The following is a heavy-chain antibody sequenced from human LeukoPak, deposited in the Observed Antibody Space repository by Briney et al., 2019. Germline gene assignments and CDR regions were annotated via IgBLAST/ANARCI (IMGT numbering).Heavy chain of an antibody. D-gene: IGHD4-17*01. V-gene: IGHV3-7*01. Sequence: GGSLGLSCAASGFTFSTHSMSWVRQAPGKGLDWVASINQDGSAEYYVDSVRGRFTISRDNAKNSLYLQVNSLRVDDTAVYYCVRLFGGVTTFDYWGQGTLVTVSS. J-gene: IGHJ4*02. CDR3: VRLFGGVTTFDY. CDR1: GFTFSTHS. CDR2: INQDGSAE.